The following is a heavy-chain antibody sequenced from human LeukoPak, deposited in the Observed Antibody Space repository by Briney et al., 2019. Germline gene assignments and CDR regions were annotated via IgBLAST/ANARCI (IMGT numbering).Heavy chain of an antibody. V-gene: IGHV4-34*01. CDR3: VRPDDNSFDF. Sequence: SETLSLTCAVYGGSFSGYYWSWIRQPPGKGLEWIGEINHSGSTNYNPSLKSRVTISVDTSKNQFSLKLSSVTAADTAVYYCVRPDDNSFDFWGQGTMVTVSS. J-gene: IGHJ3*01. CDR1: GGSFSGYY. D-gene: IGHD3-9*01. CDR2: INHSGST.